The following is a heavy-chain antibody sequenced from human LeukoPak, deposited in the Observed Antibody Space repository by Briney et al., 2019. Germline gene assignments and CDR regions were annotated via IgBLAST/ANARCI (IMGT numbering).Heavy chain of an antibody. CDR2: ISYDGSDQ. Sequence: PGGSLRPSCTASGFTFSNYAMHWVRQAPGKGLEWLSFISYDGSDQYNADSVKGRFTISRDNSKNTLYLQMDSLRAEDTAVYFCATDQRAHDILTGYYRGVYYYGMDVWGQGTTVTVSS. CDR1: GFTFSNYA. D-gene: IGHD3-9*01. CDR3: ATDQRAHDILTGYYRGVYYYGMDV. V-gene: IGHV3-30*04. J-gene: IGHJ6*02.